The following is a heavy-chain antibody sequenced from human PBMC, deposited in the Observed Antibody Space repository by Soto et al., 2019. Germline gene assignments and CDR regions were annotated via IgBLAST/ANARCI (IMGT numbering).Heavy chain of an antibody. Sequence: GGSLRLSCAASGFTFSSYAMSWVRQAPGKGLEWVSAISGSGGSTYYADSVKGRFTISRDNSKNTLYVQMNSLRAEDTAVYYCAKGQITIFHSPVDYWGQGTLVTVSS. J-gene: IGHJ4*02. CDR1: GFTFSSYA. CDR2: ISGSGGST. D-gene: IGHD3-3*01. CDR3: AKGQITIFHSPVDY. V-gene: IGHV3-23*01.